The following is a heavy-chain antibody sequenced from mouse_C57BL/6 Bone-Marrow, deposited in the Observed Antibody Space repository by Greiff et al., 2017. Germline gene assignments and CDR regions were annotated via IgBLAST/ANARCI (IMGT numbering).Heavy chain of an antibody. J-gene: IGHJ3*01. Sequence: QVQLQQSGAELMKPGASVKLSCKATGYTFTGYWMHWVKQRPGQGLEWIGEIDPSDSYTNYNQKFKGKSTLTVDKSSSTAYMQLSSLTSEDSAVYYCAREGGYYAWFAYWGQGTLVTVSA. CDR1: GYTFTGYW. V-gene: IGHV1-69*01. CDR3: AREGGYYAWFAY. CDR2: IDPSDSYT. D-gene: IGHD2-3*01.